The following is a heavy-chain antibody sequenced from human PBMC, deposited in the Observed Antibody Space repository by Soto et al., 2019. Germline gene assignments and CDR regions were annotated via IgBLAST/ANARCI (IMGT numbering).Heavy chain of an antibody. CDR3: AHLPIFNEGLDAFDI. CDR1: GFSFSPSAVG. Sequence: QITLKESGPTLVKPTQTLTLTCTFSGFSFSPSAVGVGWIRQPPGKAMEWLALIFWNDDKRYSPSLKSRLTITKDTSKNQVVLTMTNMDPVDTATYYCAHLPIFNEGLDAFDIWGQGTMVTVSS. J-gene: IGHJ3*02. CDR2: IFWNDDK. D-gene: IGHD1-1*01. V-gene: IGHV2-5*01.